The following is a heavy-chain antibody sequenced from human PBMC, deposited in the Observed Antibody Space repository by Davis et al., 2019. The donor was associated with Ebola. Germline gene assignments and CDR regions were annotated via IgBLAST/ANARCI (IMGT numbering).Heavy chain of an antibody. CDR2: ISSSSYI. V-gene: IGHV3-21*05. J-gene: IGHJ6*02. Sequence: GESLKISCAASGFTFSSYSMNWVRQAPGKGLEWVSYISSSSYIYYADSVKGRFTISRDNAKNSLYLQMNSLRAEDTAVYYCARAESREYYYYGMDVWGQGTTVTVSS. D-gene: IGHD1-26*01. CDR1: GFTFSSYS. CDR3: ARAESREYYYYGMDV.